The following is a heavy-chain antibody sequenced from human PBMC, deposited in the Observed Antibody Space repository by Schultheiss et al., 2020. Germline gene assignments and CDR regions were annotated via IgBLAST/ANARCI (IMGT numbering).Heavy chain of an antibody. V-gene: IGHV1-69*04. D-gene: IGHD4-17*01. Sequence: KISCKASGGTFSSYAISWVRQAPGQGLEWMGRIIPILGIANYAQKFQGRVTITADKSTSTAYMELSSLRSEDTAVYYCASPYGDYGSDAFDIWGQGTMVTVSS. J-gene: IGHJ3*02. CDR1: GGTFSSYA. CDR2: IIPILGIA. CDR3: ASPYGDYGSDAFDI.